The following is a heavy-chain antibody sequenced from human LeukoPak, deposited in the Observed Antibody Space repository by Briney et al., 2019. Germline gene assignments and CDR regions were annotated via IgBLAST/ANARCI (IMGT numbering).Heavy chain of an antibody. CDR3: ARVGSAAPVTSSGHTIDY. CDR1: GFSLYTYS. Sequence: GESLRLSCAVSGFSLYTYSMNWVRQAPGKGLEWVSSITSTSTYIYYADSVKGRFTISSANAKNSMYLQMNSLRVEDTAVYYCARVGSAAPVTSSGHTIDYWGQGTLVIVSS. CDR2: ITSTSTYI. D-gene: IGHD3-22*01. V-gene: IGHV3-21*01. J-gene: IGHJ4*02.